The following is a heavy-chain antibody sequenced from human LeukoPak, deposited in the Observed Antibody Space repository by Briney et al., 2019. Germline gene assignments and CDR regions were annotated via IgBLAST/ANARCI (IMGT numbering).Heavy chain of an antibody. J-gene: IGHJ4*02. V-gene: IGHV3-21*01. CDR1: GFTFGRYS. D-gene: IGHD6-13*01. CDR2: ISSSSSYI. CDR3: ARMEGYSSSWYDDY. Sequence: PGGSLRLSCAASGFTFGRYSMNWVRQAPGKGLEWVSSISSSSSYIYYADSVKGRFTISRDNAKNSLYLQMNSLRAEDTAVYYCARMEGYSSSWYDDYWGQGTLVTVSS.